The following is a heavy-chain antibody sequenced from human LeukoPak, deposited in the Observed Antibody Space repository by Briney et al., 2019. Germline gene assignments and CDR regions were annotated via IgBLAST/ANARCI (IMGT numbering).Heavy chain of an antibody. J-gene: IGHJ4*02. CDR1: GFIFRGYW. D-gene: IGHD6-6*01. V-gene: IGHV3-7*01. CDR3: ARGLAEYNRYFDY. CDR2: IKQDGSEK. Sequence: GGSLRLSCAASGFIFRGYWKRWLRQAPGKGLEWVASIKQDGSEKYYVDSVKGRFTISRDNAKNSLYLQMNSLRAEDTAVYYCARGLAEYNRYFDYWGQGTLVTVSS.